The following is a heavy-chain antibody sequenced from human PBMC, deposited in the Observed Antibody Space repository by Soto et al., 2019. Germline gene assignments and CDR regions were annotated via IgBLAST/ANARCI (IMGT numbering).Heavy chain of an antibody. CDR3: ARAAYSIRGPWFDP. CDR1: GGTFSSYA. J-gene: IGHJ5*02. Sequence: ASVKVSCKASGGTFSSYAISWVRQAPGQGLEWMGGIIPIFGTANYAQKFQGRVTITADESTSTAYMELSSLRSEDTAVYYCARAAYSIRGPWFDPWGQGTLVTVSS. V-gene: IGHV1-69*13. D-gene: IGHD6-13*01. CDR2: IIPIFGTA.